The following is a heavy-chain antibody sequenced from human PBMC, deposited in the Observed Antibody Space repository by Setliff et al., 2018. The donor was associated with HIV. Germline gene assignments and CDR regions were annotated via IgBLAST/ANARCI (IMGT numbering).Heavy chain of an antibody. D-gene: IGHD1-20*01. V-gene: IGHV3-30*02. Sequence: GESLKISCATSGFTLSTYGMHWVRQAPGKGLEWVARVHYNGNDKFYVDSVKGRFTISRDNSENTLYLQMDGLRAEDTAVHYCAKDKGGYNWNYFDYWGPGTQVTVSS. CDR1: GFTLSTYG. CDR2: VHYNGNDK. CDR3: AKDKGGYNWNYFDY. J-gene: IGHJ4*02.